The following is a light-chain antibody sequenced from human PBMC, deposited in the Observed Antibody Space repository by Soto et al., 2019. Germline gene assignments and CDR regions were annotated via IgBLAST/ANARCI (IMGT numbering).Light chain of an antibody. J-gene: IGKJ5*01. Sequence: EIVLTQSPDTLSLSPGERATLSCRASESVTSSHLAWYQQKRGQAPRLLIYGASSRATGIPDRFSGSGSGTDFTLTISRPEPEDFAVYYCQHYGSSSNTFGQGTRLEIK. V-gene: IGKV3-20*01. CDR2: GAS. CDR3: QHYGSSSNT. CDR1: ESVTSSH.